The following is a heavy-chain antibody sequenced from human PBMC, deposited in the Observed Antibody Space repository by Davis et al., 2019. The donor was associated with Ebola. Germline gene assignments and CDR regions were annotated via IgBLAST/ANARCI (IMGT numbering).Heavy chain of an antibody. Sequence: ASVKVSCKASGYTFTSYGISWVRQAPGQGLEWMGWISAYNGNTNYAQKLQGRVTMTTDTSTSTAYMELRSLRSDDTAVYYCAREEHGYNDWGQSAFDIWGQGTMVTVSS. V-gene: IGHV1-18*01. CDR2: ISAYNGNT. D-gene: IGHD5-24*01. J-gene: IGHJ3*02. CDR3: AREEHGYNDWGQSAFDI. CDR1: GYTFTSYG.